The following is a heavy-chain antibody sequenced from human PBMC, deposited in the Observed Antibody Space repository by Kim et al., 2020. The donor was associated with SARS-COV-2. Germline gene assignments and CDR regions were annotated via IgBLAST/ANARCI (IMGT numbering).Heavy chain of an antibody. D-gene: IGHD3-22*01. Sequence: GGSLRLSCAASGFTFSSYWMSWVRQAPGKGLEWVANIKLDGSEKYYVDSVKGRFTISRDNAKNSLYLQMRSLRAEDTAVYYCATTGIHDSSGYSNDAFDIWGQGTMVTVSS. J-gene: IGHJ3*02. V-gene: IGHV3-7*01. CDR1: GFTFSSYW. CDR3: ATTGIHDSSGYSNDAFDI. CDR2: IKLDGSEK.